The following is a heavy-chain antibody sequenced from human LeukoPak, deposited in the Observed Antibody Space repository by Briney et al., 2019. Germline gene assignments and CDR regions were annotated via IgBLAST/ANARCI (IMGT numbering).Heavy chain of an antibody. V-gene: IGHV4-34*01. D-gene: IGHD6-19*01. CDR3: ARGRSSGWTNYFDY. Sequence: PSETLSLTCAVYGGSFSGYYWSWIRQPPGKGLDWIGEINHSGSTNYNPSLKSRVTISVDTSKNQFSLKLSSVTAADTAVYYCARGRSSGWTNYFDYWGQGTLVTVSS. CDR1: GGSFSGYY. J-gene: IGHJ4*02. CDR2: INHSGST.